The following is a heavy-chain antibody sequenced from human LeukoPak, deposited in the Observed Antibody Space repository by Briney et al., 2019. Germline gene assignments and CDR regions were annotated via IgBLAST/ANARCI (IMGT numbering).Heavy chain of an antibody. D-gene: IGHD1-26*01. J-gene: IGHJ4*02. CDR3: ARDLSGIVGASN. V-gene: IGHV1-46*01. CDR1: GYTFTSYG. CDR2: INPSGGST. Sequence: ASVKVSCKASGYTFTSYGISWVRQAPGQGLEWMGIINPSGGSTSYAQKFQGRVTMTRDMSTSTVYMELSSLRSEDTAVYYCARDLSGIVGASNWGQGTLVTVSS.